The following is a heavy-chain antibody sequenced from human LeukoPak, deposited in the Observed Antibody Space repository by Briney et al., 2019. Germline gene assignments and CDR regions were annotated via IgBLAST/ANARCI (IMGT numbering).Heavy chain of an antibody. D-gene: IGHD4-17*01. CDR2: ISYDGSNK. Sequence: GGSLRLSCAASGFTFSSCAMHWVRQAPGKGLEWVAVISYDGSNKYYADSVKGRFTISRDNSKNTLYLQMNSLRAEDTAVYYCARGRTDGDYIGDYWGQGTLVTVSS. CDR3: ARGRTDGDYIGDY. CDR1: GFTFSSCA. V-gene: IGHV3-30-3*01. J-gene: IGHJ4*02.